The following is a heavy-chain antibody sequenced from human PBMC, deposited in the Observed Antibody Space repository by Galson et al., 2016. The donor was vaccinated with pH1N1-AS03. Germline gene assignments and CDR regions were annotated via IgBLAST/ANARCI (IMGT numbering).Heavy chain of an antibody. J-gene: IGHJ4*02. V-gene: IGHV3-23*01. CDR2: ISVTGGST. Sequence: SLRLSCATSGFTFSSYGMTWVRQAPGKGLEWVSSISVTGGSTYYADSVKGRFTISRDHSKNTLYLQMSSLRAEDTAVYYCAKDRSSWPPGWGSVDSWGRGTLVTVSS. D-gene: IGHD6-13*01. CDR3: AKDRSSWPPGWGSVDS. CDR1: GFTFSSYG.